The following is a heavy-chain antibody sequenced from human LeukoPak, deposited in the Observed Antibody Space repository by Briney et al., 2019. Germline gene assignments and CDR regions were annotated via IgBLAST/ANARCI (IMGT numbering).Heavy chain of an antibody. CDR3: AELGITMIGGV. J-gene: IGHJ6*04. Sequence: PGGSLRLSCAASGFTFSSYWMHWVRQAPGKGLVWVSRINSDGSSTSCADSVKGRFTISRDNAKNTLYLQMNSLRAEDTAVYYCAELGITMIGGVWGKGTTVTISS. CDR2: INSDGSST. D-gene: IGHD3-10*02. CDR1: GFTFSSYW. V-gene: IGHV3-74*01.